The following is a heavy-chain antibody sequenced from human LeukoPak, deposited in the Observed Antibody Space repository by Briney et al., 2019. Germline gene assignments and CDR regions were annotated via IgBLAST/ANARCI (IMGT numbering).Heavy chain of an antibody. D-gene: IGHD3-10*01. V-gene: IGHV4-34*01. CDR3: ARGGGTMVRGVPFGY. CDR2: INHSGST. Sequence: ETLSLTCAVYGGSFSGYYWSWIRQPPGKGLEWIGEINHSGSTNYNPSLKSRVTISVDTSKNQFSLKLSSVTAADTAVYYCARGGGTMVRGVPFGYWGQGTLVTVSS. CDR1: GGSFSGYY. J-gene: IGHJ4*02.